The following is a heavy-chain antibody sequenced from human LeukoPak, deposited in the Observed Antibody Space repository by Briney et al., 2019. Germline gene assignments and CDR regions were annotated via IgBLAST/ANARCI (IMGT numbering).Heavy chain of an antibody. V-gene: IGHV1-2*02. CDR1: GYTFTGYY. CDR3: ARDYYDILTGYYPLYYFDY. Sequence: ASVKVSCKASGYTFTGYYMHWVRQAPGQGLEWMGWINPNSGGTNYAQKFQGRVTMTRDKSISTAYMELSRLRSDDTAAYYCARDYYDILTGYYPLYYFDYWGQGTLVTVSS. D-gene: IGHD3-9*01. J-gene: IGHJ4*02. CDR2: INPNSGGT.